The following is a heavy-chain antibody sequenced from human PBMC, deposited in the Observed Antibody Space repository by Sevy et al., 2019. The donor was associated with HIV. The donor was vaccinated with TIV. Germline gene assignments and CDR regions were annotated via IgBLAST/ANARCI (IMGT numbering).Heavy chain of an antibody. CDR3: ATHASIAAAGRVFDY. Sequence: GGSLRLSCAASGFTFSDHYMEWVRQAPGKGLEWVGRTRNKADSYTTEYAASVKGRFTISRDDSKNALYLQMNGLKTEETAVYYCATHASIAAAGRVFDYWGQGSLVTVSS. D-gene: IGHD6-13*01. CDR2: TRNKADSYTT. CDR1: GFTFSDHY. J-gene: IGHJ4*02. V-gene: IGHV3-72*01.